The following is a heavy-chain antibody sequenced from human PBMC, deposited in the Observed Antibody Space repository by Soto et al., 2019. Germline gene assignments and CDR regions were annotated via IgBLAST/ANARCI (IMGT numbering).Heavy chain of an antibody. CDR1: GFTFSSYG. Sequence: QVQLVESGGGVVQPGRSLRLSCAASGFTFSSYGMHWVRQAPGKGLEWVAVIWYDGSNKYYADSVKGRFTISRDNSKNTLYLQMNSLRAEDTAVYYCARDRSSGYSYGSIDYWGQGTLVTVSS. CDR2: IWYDGSNK. D-gene: IGHD5-18*01. CDR3: ARDRSSGYSYGSIDY. J-gene: IGHJ4*02. V-gene: IGHV3-33*01.